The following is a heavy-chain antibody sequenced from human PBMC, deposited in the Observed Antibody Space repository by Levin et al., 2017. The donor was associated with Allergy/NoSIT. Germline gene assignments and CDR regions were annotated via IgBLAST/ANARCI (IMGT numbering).Heavy chain of an antibody. Sequence: SGPTLVKPTQTLTLTCTFSGFSLRSSGMGVGWIRQPPGKALEWLALIYWDDDKRYNPSLKSRITITKDTSKNQVVLTMTNMNPVDAATYYCAHRPPGGYNWNNNWFDPWGQGTLVIVSS. V-gene: IGHV2-5*02. D-gene: IGHD1/OR15-1a*01. CDR2: IYWDDDK. J-gene: IGHJ5*02. CDR3: AHRPPGGYNWNNNWFDP. CDR1: GFSLRSSGMG.